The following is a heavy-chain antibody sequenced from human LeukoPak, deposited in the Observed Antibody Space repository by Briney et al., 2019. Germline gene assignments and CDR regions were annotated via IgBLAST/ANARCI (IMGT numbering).Heavy chain of an antibody. Sequence: ASVKVSCKASGYTFTSYGISWVRQAPGQGLEWLGWISAYNGNTNYAQKLQGRVTMTTDTSTSTVYMELRSLRSDDTAVYYCARDVAAAGTVGDFDYWGQGTLVTVSS. J-gene: IGHJ4*02. CDR3: ARDVAAAGTVGDFDY. D-gene: IGHD6-13*01. CDR1: GYTFTSYG. V-gene: IGHV1-18*01. CDR2: ISAYNGNT.